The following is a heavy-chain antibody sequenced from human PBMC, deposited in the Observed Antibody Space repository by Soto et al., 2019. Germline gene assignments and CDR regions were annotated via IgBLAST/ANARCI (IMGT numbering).Heavy chain of an antibody. CDR1: GGSFSGYY. J-gene: IGHJ4*02. Sequence: QVQLQQWGAGLLKPSETLSLTCAVYGGSFSGYYWSWIRQPPGKGLEWIGEINHSGSTNYNPSLKSRVTISVDTSKNQFSLKLSSVTAADTAVYYCARDQGIVVVVAATPNDYWGQGTLVTVSS. CDR3: ARDQGIVVVVAATPNDY. D-gene: IGHD2-15*01. CDR2: INHSGST. V-gene: IGHV4-34*01.